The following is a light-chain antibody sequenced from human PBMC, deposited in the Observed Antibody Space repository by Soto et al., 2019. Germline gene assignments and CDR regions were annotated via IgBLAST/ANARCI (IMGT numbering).Light chain of an antibody. J-gene: IGKJ5*01. V-gene: IGKV3-15*01. CDR3: QHYDKWFSIT. CDR1: QSVGRN. Sequence: EIVMTQSPATLSVSPGERATLSCRASQSVGRNLVWYQQKAGQAPRPLIFDASTRAIGIPARFSGSGSGTDFTLTISRLEPEDFAVYDCQHYDKWFSITFGQGTRLEIK. CDR2: DAS.